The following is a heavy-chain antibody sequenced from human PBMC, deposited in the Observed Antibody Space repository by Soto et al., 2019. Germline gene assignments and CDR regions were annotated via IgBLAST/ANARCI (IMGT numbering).Heavy chain of an antibody. CDR1: GGSISSRSYY. J-gene: IGHJ6*03. Sequence: SETLSLTCTVSGGSISSRSYYWGWIRQPPGKGMEWIGSIYYSGSTYYNPSLKSRVTISVDTSKNQFSLKLSSVTAADTAVYYCARRIIAVAGTGYMDVWGKGTTVTVSS. V-gene: IGHV4-39*01. CDR3: ARRIIAVAGTGYMDV. D-gene: IGHD6-19*01. CDR2: IYYSGST.